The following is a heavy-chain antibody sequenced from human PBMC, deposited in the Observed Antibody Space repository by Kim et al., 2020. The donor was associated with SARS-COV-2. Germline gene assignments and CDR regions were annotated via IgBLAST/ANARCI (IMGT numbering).Heavy chain of an antibody. J-gene: IGHJ4*02. CDR3: ARDDDYSHFIDY. Sequence: GGSLRLSCAVSGFTFSSYEMNWVRQAPGKGLEWISYISTSGTTTYYADSVKGRFTISRDNAKNSLYLQMNSLRAEDTALYYCARDDDYSHFIDYWGQGTLVTVSS. V-gene: IGHV3-48*03. D-gene: IGHD4-4*01. CDR1: GFTFSSYE. CDR2: ISTSGTTT.